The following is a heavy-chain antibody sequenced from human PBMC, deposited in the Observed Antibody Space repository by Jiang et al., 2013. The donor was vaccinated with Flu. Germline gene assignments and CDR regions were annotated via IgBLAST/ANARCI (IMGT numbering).Heavy chain of an antibody. CDR3: ARHGGQGSGDNSYFDY. V-gene: IGHV5-51*01. CDR1: GYSFTNYW. D-gene: IGHD1-26*01. CDR2: IYPGDSDT. J-gene: IGHJ4*02. Sequence: SCKGSGYSFTNYWIGWVRQMPGKGLEWMGIIYPGDSDTRYSPSFQGQVTISADKSISTAYLQWSSLKASDTAMYHCARHGGQGSGDNSYFDYWGQGTLVTVSS.